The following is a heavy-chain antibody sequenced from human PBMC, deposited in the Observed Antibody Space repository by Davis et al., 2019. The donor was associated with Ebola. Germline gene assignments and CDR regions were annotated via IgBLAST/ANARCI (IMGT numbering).Heavy chain of an antibody. D-gene: IGHD3-16*01. CDR1: GFTFSNYW. Sequence: GESLKISCAASGFTFSNYWMSWVRQAPGKGLEWEANIKQDGSEKYYVDSVKGRFTISRDNAKNSLYLQMNSLRAEDTAVYYCARKSTFFDYWGQGTRVTVSS. V-gene: IGHV3-7*03. J-gene: IGHJ4*02. CDR2: IKQDGSEK. CDR3: ARKSTFFDY.